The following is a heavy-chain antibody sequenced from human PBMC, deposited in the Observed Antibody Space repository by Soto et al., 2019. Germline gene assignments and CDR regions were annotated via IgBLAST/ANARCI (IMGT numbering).Heavy chain of an antibody. CDR3: ARDFGSSGWYGALDI. J-gene: IGHJ3*02. Sequence: ASVKVSCKASGYTFTSYAMHWVRQAPGQRLEWMGWINAGNGNTKYSQKFQGRVTITRDTSASTAYMELSSLRSEDTAVYYCARDFGSSGWYGALDIWGQGTMVTVS. V-gene: IGHV1-3*01. CDR1: GYTFTSYA. D-gene: IGHD6-19*01. CDR2: INAGNGNT.